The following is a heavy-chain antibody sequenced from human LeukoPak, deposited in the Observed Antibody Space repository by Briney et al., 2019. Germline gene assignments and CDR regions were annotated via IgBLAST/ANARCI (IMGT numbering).Heavy chain of an antibody. CDR1: GFTVGSNF. CDR2: IYSGGKT. Sequence: PGGSLRLSCPASGFTVGSNFLSWARQAPGKGLEWVSVIYSGGKTYYADSVKGRFTISRDNSKNTLYLQMNSLRAEDTAVYYCARGADRWNYFDYWGQGTLVTVSS. CDR3: ARGADRWNYFDY. J-gene: IGHJ4*02. V-gene: IGHV3-53*01. D-gene: IGHD4-23*01.